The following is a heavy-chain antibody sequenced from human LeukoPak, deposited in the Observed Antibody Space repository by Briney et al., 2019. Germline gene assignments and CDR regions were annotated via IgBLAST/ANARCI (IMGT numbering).Heavy chain of an antibody. D-gene: IGHD6-13*01. Sequence: ASETLSLTCTVSGGSISSSSYYWGWIRQPPGKGLEWIGSIYYSGSTYYNPSLKSRVTISVDTSKNQFSLKLSSVTAADTAVYYCAREYSSSWYGMNYYYYYYMDVWGKGTTVTVSS. CDR2: IYYSGST. CDR1: GGSISSSSYY. J-gene: IGHJ6*03. V-gene: IGHV4-39*07. CDR3: AREYSSSWYGMNYYYYYYMDV.